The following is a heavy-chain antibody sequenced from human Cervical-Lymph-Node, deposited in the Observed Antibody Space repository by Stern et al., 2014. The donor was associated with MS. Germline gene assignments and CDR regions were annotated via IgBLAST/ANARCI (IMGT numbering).Heavy chain of an antibody. J-gene: IGHJ6*02. CDR1: GGTFSSYA. D-gene: IGHD3-10*01. CDR2: IIPNSLTT. V-gene: IGHV1-69*01. CDR3: TRDYPAMIRPPGGMDV. Sequence: QVQLVQSGAEVKKPGSSVKVSCKASGGTFSSYAIGWVRQAPGQGLDWMGAIIPNSLTTNYAQKFQGRVTMAADETTSTVYMELSSLRSEDTAVYYCTRDYPAMIRPPGGMDVWGQGTTVTVSS.